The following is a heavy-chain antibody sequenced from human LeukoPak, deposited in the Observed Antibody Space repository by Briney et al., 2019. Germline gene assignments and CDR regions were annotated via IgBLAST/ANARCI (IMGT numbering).Heavy chain of an antibody. V-gene: IGHV4-39*07. CDR3: ARVGSGWGDFDY. CDR2: IYYSGST. Sequence: SETLSLTCTVSGGSISSSSHYWGWIRQPPGKGLEWIGRTGNIYYSGSTHYNPSLKSRVTISVDTSKNQFSLKLRSVTAADTAVYYCARVGSGWGDFDYWGQGTLVTVSS. CDR1: GGSISSSSHY. J-gene: IGHJ4*02. D-gene: IGHD6-19*01.